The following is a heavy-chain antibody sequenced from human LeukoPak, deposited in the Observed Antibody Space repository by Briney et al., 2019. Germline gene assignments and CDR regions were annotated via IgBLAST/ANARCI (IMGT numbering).Heavy chain of an antibody. Sequence: ASVKVSCKASGFTFTSSAMQWVRQARGQRLEWIGWIVVGSGNTNYAQKFQERVTITRDMSTSTAYMELSSLRSEDTAVYYCAKMGLQPGGAFDIWGQGTMVTVSS. D-gene: IGHD4-11*01. CDR1: GFTFTSSA. CDR2: IVVGSGNT. V-gene: IGHV1-58*02. CDR3: AKMGLQPGGAFDI. J-gene: IGHJ3*02.